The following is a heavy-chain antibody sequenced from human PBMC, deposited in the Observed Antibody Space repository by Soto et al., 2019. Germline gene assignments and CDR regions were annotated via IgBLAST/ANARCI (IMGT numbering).Heavy chain of an antibody. V-gene: IGHV1-69*13. D-gene: IGHD3-16*01. CDR2: IIPIFGTA. CDR1: GGTFSSYA. Sequence: GASVQVSCKASGGTFSSYAISWVRQAPGQGLEWMGGIIPIFGTANYAQKFQGRVTITADESTSTAYMELSSLRSEDTAVYYCARDPGGKMDWFDPWGQGTLVTVSS. CDR3: ARDPGGKMDWFDP. J-gene: IGHJ5*02.